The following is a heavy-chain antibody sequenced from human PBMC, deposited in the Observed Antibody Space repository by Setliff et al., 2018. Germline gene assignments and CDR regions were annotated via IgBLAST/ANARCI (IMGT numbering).Heavy chain of an antibody. J-gene: IGHJ4*02. CDR1: GGTFSNYA. Sequence: SVKVSCKASGGTFSNYAISWVRQAPGQGLEWMGGIIPMFRSGNYAQRFQGRVTITADESTSTVYMELSRLKSDDSAVYYCATWLVAYFASGTFPFWGQGTRVTVSS. V-gene: IGHV1-69*13. CDR3: ATWLVAYFASGTFPF. D-gene: IGHD3-10*01. CDR2: IIPMFRSG.